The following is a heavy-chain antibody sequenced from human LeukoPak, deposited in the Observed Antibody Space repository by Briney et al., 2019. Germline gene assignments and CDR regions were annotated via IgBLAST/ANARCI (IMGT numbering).Heavy chain of an antibody. D-gene: IGHD2-2*02. J-gene: IGHJ3*02. Sequence: SETLSLTCTVSGGSISSSSYYWGWIRQPPGKGLEWIGSIYYRGSTYYNPSLKSRVIVSVDTSKNQFSLKLSSVTAADTAVYYCARPNIVIVPAAIPAPPNGAFDIWGQGTMVTVSS. CDR3: ARPNIVIVPAAIPAPPNGAFDI. V-gene: IGHV4-39*01. CDR2: IYYRGST. CDR1: GGSISSSSYY.